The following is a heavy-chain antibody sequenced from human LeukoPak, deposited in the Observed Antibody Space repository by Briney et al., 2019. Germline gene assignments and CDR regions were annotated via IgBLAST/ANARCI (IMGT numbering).Heavy chain of an antibody. CDR2: ISSSGGTI. Sequence: GVSLRLSCATSGFTFSDYFMSWIRQAPGKGLEWLSYISSSGGTIFYADSVKGRFTISRDNANNSLYLQTNSLRADDTAVYYCAKIPRGMIQGVYFDFWGQGTLVTVSS. CDR1: GFTFSDYF. V-gene: IGHV3-11*01. CDR3: AKIPRGMIQGVYFDF. D-gene: IGHD3-10*01. J-gene: IGHJ4*02.